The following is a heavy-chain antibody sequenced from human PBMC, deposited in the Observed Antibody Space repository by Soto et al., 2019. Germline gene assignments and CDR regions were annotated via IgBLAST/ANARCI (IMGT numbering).Heavy chain of an antibody. CDR1: GDSVSSNSAA. CDR3: ARVEEGNGYYYYYGMDV. CDR2: TYYRSKWYN. J-gene: IGHJ6*02. V-gene: IGHV6-1*01. Sequence: SPTLSLTCAISGDSVSSNSAAWNWIRQSPSRGLEWLGRTYYRSKWYNDYAVSVKSRITINPDTSKNQFSLQLNSVTPEDTAVYYCARVEEGNGYYYYYGMDVWGQGTTVTVSS. D-gene: IGHD2-8*01.